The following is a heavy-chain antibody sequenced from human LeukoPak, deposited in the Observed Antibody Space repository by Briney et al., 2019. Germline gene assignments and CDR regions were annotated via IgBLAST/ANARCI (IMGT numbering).Heavy chain of an antibody. V-gene: IGHV4-4*07. D-gene: IGHD3-22*01. CDR3: ARVFTMIVGGDAFDI. CDR2: IYTSGST. CDR1: GGSISRYY. Sequence: PSETLSLTCTVSGGSISRYYWSWIRQPAGKGLEWIGRIYTSGSTNYNPSLKSRVTMSVDTSKNQFSLKLSSVTAADTAVYYCARVFTMIVGGDAFDIWGQGTMVTVSS. J-gene: IGHJ3*02.